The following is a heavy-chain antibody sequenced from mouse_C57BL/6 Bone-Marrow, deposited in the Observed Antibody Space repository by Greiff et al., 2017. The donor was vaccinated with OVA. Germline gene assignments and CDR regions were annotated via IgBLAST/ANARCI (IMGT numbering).Heavy chain of an antibody. CDR1: GYTFTSYG. D-gene: IGHD2-3*01. J-gene: IGHJ3*01. CDR2: IYPRSGNT. Sequence: QVQLQQSGAELARPGASVKLSCKASGYTFTSYGISWVKQRPGQGLEWIGEIYPRSGNTYYNEKFKGKATLTADKSSSTAYMELSSLTSEDSAVYFCASPDGYYWFAYWGQGTLVTVSA. CDR3: ASPDGYYWFAY. V-gene: IGHV1-81*01.